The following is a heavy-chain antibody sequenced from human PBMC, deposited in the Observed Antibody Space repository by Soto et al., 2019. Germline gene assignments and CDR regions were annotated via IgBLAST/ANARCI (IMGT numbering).Heavy chain of an antibody. J-gene: IGHJ4*02. Sequence: EVQLVESGGGLVQPGGSLKLSCAVSGFTFSGAAMHWVRQASGKGLEWVGRIRSKSNSYATAYAASVKGRFTISRDDSKNTAYLQMNSLKYEDTAVYYGTRGYGDSVRDYWGQGTLVTVSS. CDR3: TRGYGDSVRDY. CDR2: IRSKSNSYAT. CDR1: GFTFSGAA. D-gene: IGHD4-17*01. V-gene: IGHV3-73*01.